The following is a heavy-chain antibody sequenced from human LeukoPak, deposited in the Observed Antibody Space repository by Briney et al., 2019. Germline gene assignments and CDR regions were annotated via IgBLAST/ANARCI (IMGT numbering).Heavy chain of an antibody. J-gene: IGHJ4*02. D-gene: IGHD3-10*01. Sequence: GGSLRLSCAASGFTFSDYYMSWVRQAPGKGLEWVPYISSSGSNTYYADSVKGRFTISRDNAKNSLYLQMNSLRAEDTAVYYCASDQILPNSLWFGESAFDYWGQGTLVTVSS. CDR1: GFTFSDYY. V-gene: IGHV3-11*01. CDR2: ISSSGSNT. CDR3: ASDQILPNSLWFGESAFDY.